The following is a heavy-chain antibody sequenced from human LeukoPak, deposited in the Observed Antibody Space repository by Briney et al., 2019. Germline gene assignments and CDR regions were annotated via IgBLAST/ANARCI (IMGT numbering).Heavy chain of an antibody. CDR1: GFTFSSYW. CDR2: IKQDGSEK. Sequence: GGSLRLSCAASGFTFSSYWMSWVRQAPGKGLEWVANIKQDGSEKYYVDSVKGRFTIPRDNAKNALYLQMTSLRAEDTAVYYCARVLLPPQYYYSSSSVQPFDYWGQGTLVTVSS. CDR3: ARVLLPPQYYYSSSSVQPFDY. V-gene: IGHV3-7*01. J-gene: IGHJ4*02. D-gene: IGHD6-6*01.